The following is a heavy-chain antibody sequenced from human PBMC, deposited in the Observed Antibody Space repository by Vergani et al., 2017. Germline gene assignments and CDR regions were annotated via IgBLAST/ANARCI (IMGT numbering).Heavy chain of an antibody. CDR2: FDPEDGET. J-gene: IGHJ5*02. V-gene: IGHV1-24*01. Sequence: QVQLVQSGAEVKKPGASVKVSCKVSGYTLTELSMHWVRPAPGKGLEWMGGFDPEDGETIYAQKFQGRVTMTRDTSTSTVYMELSSLRSEDTAVYYCARGYYDILTGFSWFDPWGQGTLVTVSS. D-gene: IGHD3-9*01. CDR3: ARGYYDILTGFSWFDP. CDR1: GYTLTELS.